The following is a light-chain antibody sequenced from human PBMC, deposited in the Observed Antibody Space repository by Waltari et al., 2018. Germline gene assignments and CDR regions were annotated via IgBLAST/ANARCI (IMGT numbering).Light chain of an antibody. CDR2: WAS. CDR3: LRYLHTPRT. V-gene: IGKV4-1*01. Sequence: DVVMTQSPDSLAVSLGERATINCKSSQSLLYTSNNKNYLAWYQQKPGQPPKILIYWASIRESGVPDRFSGSGSGTDFTLTISCLQAEDVASYFCLRYLHTPRTFGQVSKVEIK. CDR1: QSLLYTSNNKNY. J-gene: IGKJ1*01.